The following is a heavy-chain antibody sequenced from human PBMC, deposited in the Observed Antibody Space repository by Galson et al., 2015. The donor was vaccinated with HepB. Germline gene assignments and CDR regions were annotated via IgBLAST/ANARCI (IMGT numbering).Heavy chain of an antibody. CDR3: ARAIRNHHYDDNGYADY. D-gene: IGHD3-22*01. Sequence: SLKLSCAASGFTFSDYFMSWIRQAPGKGLEWISYISTSNAYTNYADSVKGRFTISRDNAKNSLYLQMNSLRVEDTAVYYCARAIRNHHYDDNGYADYWGQGTLVTVSS. CDR1: GFTFSDYF. V-gene: IGHV3-11*06. CDR2: ISTSNAYT. J-gene: IGHJ4*02.